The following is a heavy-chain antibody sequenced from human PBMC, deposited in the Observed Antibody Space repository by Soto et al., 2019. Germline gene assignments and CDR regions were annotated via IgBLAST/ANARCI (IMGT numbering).Heavy chain of an antibody. Sequence: SETLSLTCTVSGGSISSGGYYWSWIRQHPGKGLEWIGYIYYSGSTYYNPSLKSRVTISVDTSRNQFSLKLSSVTAADTAVYYCAGGLSGYSYGVDYWGQGTLVTVSS. CDR3: AGGLSGYSYGVDY. D-gene: IGHD5-18*01. V-gene: IGHV4-31*03. CDR2: IYYSGST. CDR1: GGSISSGGYY. J-gene: IGHJ4*02.